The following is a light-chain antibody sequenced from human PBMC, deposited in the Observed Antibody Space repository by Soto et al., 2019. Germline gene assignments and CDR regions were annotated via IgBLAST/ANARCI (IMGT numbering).Light chain of an antibody. J-gene: IGKJ1*01. Sequence: EMVLTQSPGTLSLSPMGIATLSFMASQSVSNNYLAWYQQKPGQAPRLLIYGASNRATGIPDRFSGSGSGTDFTLTINSLQSEDIAVYYCQQYNTWHRTFGQGTKVDIK. CDR1: QSVSNN. CDR2: GAS. V-gene: IGKV3D-15*01. CDR3: QQYNTWHRT.